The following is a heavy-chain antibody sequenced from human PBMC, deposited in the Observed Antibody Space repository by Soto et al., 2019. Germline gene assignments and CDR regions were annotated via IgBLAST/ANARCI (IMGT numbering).Heavy chain of an antibody. Sequence: GASVKVSCKASGGTFSSYAISWVRQALGQGLEWMGGIIPIFGTANYAQKFQGRVTITADESTSTAYMELSSLRSEDTAVYYCARDYSSGWPYYFDYWGQGTLVTVSS. CDR2: IIPIFGTA. CDR3: ARDYSSGWPYYFDY. CDR1: GGTFSSYA. J-gene: IGHJ4*02. V-gene: IGHV1-69*13. D-gene: IGHD6-19*01.